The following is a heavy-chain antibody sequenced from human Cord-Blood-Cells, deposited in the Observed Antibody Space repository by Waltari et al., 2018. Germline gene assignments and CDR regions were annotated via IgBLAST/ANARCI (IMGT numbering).Heavy chain of an antibody. CDR1: GFTFSIYG. V-gene: IGHV3-30*18. CDR3: AKGGYDSAFDI. Sequence: QVQLVASGGGVVQPGRSLRLSCAASGFTFSIYGMHWVRQAPGKGLEWVAVISYDGSNKYYADSVKGRFTISRDNSKNTLYLQMNSLRAEDTAVYYCAKGGYDSAFDIWGQGTMVTVSS. J-gene: IGHJ3*02. CDR2: ISYDGSNK. D-gene: IGHD5-12*01.